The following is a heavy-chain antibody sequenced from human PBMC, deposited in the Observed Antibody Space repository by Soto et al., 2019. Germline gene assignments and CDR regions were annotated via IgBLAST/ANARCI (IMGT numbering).Heavy chain of an antibody. V-gene: IGHV3-23*01. CDR2: IGGSGGST. CDR1: GFTFSTYG. CDR3: AKREIAAAGSRFFDY. Sequence: EVQLLQSGGGLVQPGGSLRLSCAASGFTFSTYGMSWVRQAPGKGLEWVSSIGGSGGSTYYADSVKGRFTISRDNSKNTLCVQMNSLRAEYTAVYYCAKREIAAAGSRFFDYWGQGSLVTVAS. J-gene: IGHJ4*02. D-gene: IGHD6-13*01.